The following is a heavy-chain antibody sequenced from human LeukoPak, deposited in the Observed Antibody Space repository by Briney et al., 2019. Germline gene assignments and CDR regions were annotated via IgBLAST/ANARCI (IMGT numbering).Heavy chain of an antibody. Sequence: SETLSLTCTVSGGSISSYYWSWLRQPPGKGLEWIGYIYYSGSTNYNPSLKSRVTISVDTSKNQFSLHLSSVTAADTAVYYCARERITMVRGVMGREIYYYYGMDVWGQGTTVTVSS. CDR1: GGSISSYY. CDR3: ARERITMVRGVMGREIYYYYGMDV. CDR2: IYYSGST. D-gene: IGHD3-10*01. V-gene: IGHV4-59*01. J-gene: IGHJ6*02.